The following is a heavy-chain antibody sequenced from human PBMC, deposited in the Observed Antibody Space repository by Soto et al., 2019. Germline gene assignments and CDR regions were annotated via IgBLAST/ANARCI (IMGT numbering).Heavy chain of an antibody. CDR1: GFTFRSYA. J-gene: IGHJ4*02. D-gene: IGHD6-13*01. CDR3: AKVARGSRNYFDY. Sequence: GGSLRLSCASSGFTFRSYAMSLVRQAPGKGLEWVSAISGSGGSTYYADSVKGRFTISRDNSKNTLYLQMNSLRAEDTAVYYCAKVARGSRNYFDYWGQGTLVTVSS. V-gene: IGHV3-23*01. CDR2: ISGSGGST.